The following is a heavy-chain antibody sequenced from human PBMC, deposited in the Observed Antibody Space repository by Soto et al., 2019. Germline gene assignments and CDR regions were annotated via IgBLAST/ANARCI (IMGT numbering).Heavy chain of an antibody. Sequence: PSETLALTHTVSWGYISNLGYYWSLIRQHPGDGLEWIGYIYYSVSTYYNPSLKSRVTISVDTSKNQFSLQLSSVTAADTAVYYCASTTMVRGVINSNWFDPWGQGTLVTVSS. V-gene: IGHV4-31*03. J-gene: IGHJ5*02. D-gene: IGHD3-10*01. CDR3: ASTTMVRGVINSNWFDP. CDR2: IYYSVST. CDR1: WGYISNLGYY.